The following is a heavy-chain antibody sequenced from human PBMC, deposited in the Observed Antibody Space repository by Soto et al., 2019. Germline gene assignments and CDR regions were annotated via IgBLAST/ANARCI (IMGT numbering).Heavy chain of an antibody. CDR2: IWYDGSNK. V-gene: IGHV3-33*03. Sequence: GGSLRLSCAASGFIFNEYGMHWVRQAPGKGLEWVAVIWYDGSNKYYADSVKGRFTFSRDNSKNTMSLQMNSLRVEDTAVYYCARWGCSGSNCNLNQRSFDLWGQGTLVSVSS. J-gene: IGHJ4*02. CDR3: ARWGCSGSNCNLNQRSFDL. D-gene: IGHD6-19*01. CDR1: GFIFNEYG.